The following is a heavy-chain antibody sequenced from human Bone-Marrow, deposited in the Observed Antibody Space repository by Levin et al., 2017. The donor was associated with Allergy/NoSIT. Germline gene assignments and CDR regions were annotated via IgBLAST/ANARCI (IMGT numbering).Heavy chain of an antibody. V-gene: IGHV4-34*01. CDR2: INHSGST. Sequence: SETLSLTCAVYGGSFSGYYWSWIRQPPGKGLEWIGEINHSGSTNYNPSLKSRVTISVDASKNQFSLKLSSVTAADTAVYYCARARDYDILTGGTELDYWGQGTLVTVSS. D-gene: IGHD3-9*01. CDR1: GGSFSGYY. J-gene: IGHJ4*02. CDR3: ARARDYDILTGGTELDY.